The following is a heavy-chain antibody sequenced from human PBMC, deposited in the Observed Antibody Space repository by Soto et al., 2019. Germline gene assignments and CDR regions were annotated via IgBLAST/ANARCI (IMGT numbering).Heavy chain of an antibody. CDR3: ARGRASGSYYLLDY. Sequence: ASVKVSCKASGDTFTTYDINWVRQATGHGLEWMGWINPNSGNIGYAQRFQGRVTMTRDTAIRTAYMEVSSLRSDDTAVYYCARGRASGSYYLLDYWRQGTLVTVS. J-gene: IGHJ4*02. D-gene: IGHD3-10*01. CDR2: INPNSGNI. CDR1: GDTFTTYD. V-gene: IGHV1-8*01.